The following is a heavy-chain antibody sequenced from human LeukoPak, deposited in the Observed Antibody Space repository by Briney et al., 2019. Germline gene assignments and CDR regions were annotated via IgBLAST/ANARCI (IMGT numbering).Heavy chain of an antibody. CDR3: AKEVDGSSWYEFGY. V-gene: IGHV3-30*02. CDR1: GFTFSSYA. CDR2: IRYDGSNK. Sequence: PGGSLRLSCAASGFTFSSYAMHWVRQAPGKGLEWVAFIRYDGSNKYYADSVKGRFTISRDNSKNTVYLQMNSLRAEDTAVYYCAKEVDGSSWYEFGYWGQGTLVTVSS. D-gene: IGHD6-13*01. J-gene: IGHJ4*02.